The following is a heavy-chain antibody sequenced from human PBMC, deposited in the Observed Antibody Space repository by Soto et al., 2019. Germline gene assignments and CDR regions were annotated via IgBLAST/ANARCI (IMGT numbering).Heavy chain of an antibody. D-gene: IGHD5-18*01. J-gene: IGHJ5*01. Sequence: ETLSLTCAVYGGSFSDHYWSLIRQTPGKGLEWIGEINHSGFTNYNPFFKSRVTISVDTSKNQFSLYLSSVTAADTAVIYCARGVGGYSYGGLDSWGQGTLVTVSS. CDR2: INHSGFT. CDR3: ARGVGGYSYGGLDS. CDR1: GGSFSDHY. V-gene: IGHV4-34*01.